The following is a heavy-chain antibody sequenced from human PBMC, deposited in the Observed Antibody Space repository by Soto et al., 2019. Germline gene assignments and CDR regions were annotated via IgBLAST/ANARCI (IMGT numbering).Heavy chain of an antibody. D-gene: IGHD5-12*01. CDR2: IDSGGRT. V-gene: IGHV3-53*01. CDR1: GFIVRRNY. J-gene: IGHJ3*02. CDR3: VREMATMTADAFDI. Sequence: EVQLAESGGGLIQPGGSLKLSCAASGFIVRRNYMNWVRQAPGKGLEWVSVIDSGGRTYYADSVKGRFTISRDDSKNTVYLQLNSLRYEDTALYYCVREMATMTADAFDIWGQGTMVTVSS.